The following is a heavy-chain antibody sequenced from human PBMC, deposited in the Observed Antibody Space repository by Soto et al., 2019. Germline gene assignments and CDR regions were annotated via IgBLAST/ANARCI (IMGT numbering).Heavy chain of an antibody. V-gene: IGHV3-30*03. D-gene: IGHD6-13*01. J-gene: IGHJ4*02. CDR3: GAGQYFSDY. Sequence: QVQLVESGGGVVQPGRSLILACAASGFTFSSYGMHWVRQAPGKGLEWVALISYDGSDKYYAGSVKGRFTISRDNSKNTLYLQMNSLRVEDTAVYYGGAGQYFSDYWGQGTLVTVSS. CDR1: GFTFSSYG. CDR2: ISYDGSDK.